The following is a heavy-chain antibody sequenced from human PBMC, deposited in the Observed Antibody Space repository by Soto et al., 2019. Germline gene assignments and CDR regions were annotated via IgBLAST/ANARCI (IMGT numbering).Heavy chain of an antibody. CDR3: ARGGDTAMVNYFDY. CDR2: INHSGST. D-gene: IGHD5-18*01. V-gene: IGHV4-34*01. CDR1: GGSFSGYY. Sequence: SLTCAVYGGSFSGYYWSWIRQPPGKGLEWIGEINHSGSTNYNPSLKSRVTISVDTSKNQFSLKLSSVTAADTAVYYCARGGDTAMVNYFDYWGQGTLVTVSS. J-gene: IGHJ4*02.